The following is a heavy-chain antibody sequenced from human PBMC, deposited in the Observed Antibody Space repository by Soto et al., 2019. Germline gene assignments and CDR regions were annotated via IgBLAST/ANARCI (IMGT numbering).Heavy chain of an antibody. J-gene: IGHJ3*02. D-gene: IGHD4-17*01. CDR3: AKDTSPWGYGDSTFAFDI. CDR2: ISWNSGSI. CDR1: GFTFDDYA. Sequence: EVQLVESGGGLVQPGRSLRLSCAASGFTFDDYAMHWVRQAPGKGLEWVSGISWNSGSIGYADSVKGRFTISRDNAKNSLYLQMNSLRAEDTALYYCAKDTSPWGYGDSTFAFDIWGQGTMVTVSS. V-gene: IGHV3-9*01.